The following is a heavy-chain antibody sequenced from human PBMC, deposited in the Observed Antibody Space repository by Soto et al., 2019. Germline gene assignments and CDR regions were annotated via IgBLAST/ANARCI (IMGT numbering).Heavy chain of an antibody. CDR3: APSGVSIAVAGETEYYFDY. D-gene: IGHD6-19*01. Sequence: ASVKVSCKASGYTFSDYFIRWVRQAPGQGLEWMGWVNPNIGGTNYAQKFQGWVTMTRDTSTSTAYMELSRLRSDDTAVYYCAPSGVSIAVAGETEYYFDYWGQGTMVTVSS. CDR2: VNPNIGGT. J-gene: IGHJ4*02. CDR1: GYTFSDYF. V-gene: IGHV1-2*04.